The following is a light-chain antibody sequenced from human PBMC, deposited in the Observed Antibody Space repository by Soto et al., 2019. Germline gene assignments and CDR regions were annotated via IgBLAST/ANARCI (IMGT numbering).Light chain of an antibody. CDR1: QSVANNY. CDR3: EQYGSTPLT. CDR2: DAS. J-gene: IGKJ4*01. V-gene: IGKV3-20*01. Sequence: EIVLTQSPVTLSLSPGERATLSCRASQSVANNYLAWYQQKPGQAPRFLIYDASSRATGIPDRFSGSGSGTDFTLTISRLEPEDVAVYYCEQYGSTPLTFGGGTKVEIK.